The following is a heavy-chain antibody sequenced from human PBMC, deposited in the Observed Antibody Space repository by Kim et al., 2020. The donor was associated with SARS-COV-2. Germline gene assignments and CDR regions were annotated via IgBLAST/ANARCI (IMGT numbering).Heavy chain of an antibody. V-gene: IGHV1-69*04. J-gene: IGHJ4*02. D-gene: IGHD4-17*01. Sequence: IANYAQKVQGRVTITADKSTSTAYMELSSLRSEDTAVYYGARVAVTHNDYWGQGTLVTVSS. CDR2: IA. CDR3: ARVAVTHNDY.